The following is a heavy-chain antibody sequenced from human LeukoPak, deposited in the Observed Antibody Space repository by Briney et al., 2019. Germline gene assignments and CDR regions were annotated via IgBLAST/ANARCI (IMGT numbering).Heavy chain of an antibody. CDR2: ISGSGGTT. J-gene: IGHJ4*02. D-gene: IGHD1-26*01. Sequence: GGSLRLSCAASGFTFSSYAMSWVRQAPGKGLEWVSAISGSGGTTYYADSVKGRFIISRDNSKNTLSLQMNSLRVDDTAIYYCAKGKVNQVGGLDCWGQGTLVTVSS. V-gene: IGHV3-23*01. CDR1: GFTFSSYA. CDR3: AKGKVNQVGGLDC.